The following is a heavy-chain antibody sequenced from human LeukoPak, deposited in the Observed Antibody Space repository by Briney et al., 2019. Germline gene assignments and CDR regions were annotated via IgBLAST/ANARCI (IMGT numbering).Heavy chain of an antibody. CDR1: GGTFSSYA. CDR3: ANRAYSSSWEGYFDY. Sequence: APVKVSCKASGGTFSSYAISWVRQAPGQGLEWMGGIIPIFGTANYAQKFQGRVTITADESTSTAYMELSSLRSEDTAVYYCANRAYSSSWEGYFDYWGQGTLVTVSS. D-gene: IGHD6-13*01. J-gene: IGHJ4*02. V-gene: IGHV1-69*13. CDR2: IIPIFGTA.